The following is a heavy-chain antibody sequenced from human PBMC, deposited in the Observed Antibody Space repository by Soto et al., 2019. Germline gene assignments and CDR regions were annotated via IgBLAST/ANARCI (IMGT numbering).Heavy chain of an antibody. Sequence: PGGSLRLSCAASGFTFSSYGMHWVRQAPGKGLEWVAVISYDGSNKYYADSVKGRFTISRDNSKNTLYLQMNSLRAEDTAVYYCAKGLSRGSDPTGLFYYWGQGTLVTVSS. V-gene: IGHV3-30*18. CDR3: AKGLSRGSDPTGLFYY. D-gene: IGHD5-12*01. CDR2: ISYDGSNK. CDR1: GFTFSSYG. J-gene: IGHJ4*02.